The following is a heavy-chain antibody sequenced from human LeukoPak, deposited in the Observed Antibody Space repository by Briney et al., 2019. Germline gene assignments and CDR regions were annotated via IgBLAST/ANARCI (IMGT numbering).Heavy chain of an antibody. CDR3: ARGWDIGVVVIQFDP. J-gene: IGHJ5*02. V-gene: IGHV4-34*01. D-gene: IGHD3-22*01. CDR2: INHSGST. CDR1: GGSFSGYY. Sequence: PSETLSLTCAVCGGSFSGYYWSWIRQPPGKGLEWIGEINHSGSTNYNPSLKSRVTISVDTSKNQFSLKLSSVTAADTAVYYCARGWDIGVVVIQFDPWGQGTLVTVSS.